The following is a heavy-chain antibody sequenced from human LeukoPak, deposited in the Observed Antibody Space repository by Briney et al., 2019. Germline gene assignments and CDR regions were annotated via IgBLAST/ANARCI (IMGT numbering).Heavy chain of an antibody. Sequence: PSETLSLTCAVDGGSFSGYYWTWIRHPPGKGLEWIGEVIHSGNTKYNPSLKSRVTLSVDTSKNQFSLKLRSVTAADTAVYYCARWATTGISYYDYWGQGSLVTVSS. J-gene: IGHJ4*02. CDR3: ARWATTGISYYDY. CDR2: VIHSGNT. CDR1: GGSFSGYY. V-gene: IGHV4-34*12. D-gene: IGHD5-18*01.